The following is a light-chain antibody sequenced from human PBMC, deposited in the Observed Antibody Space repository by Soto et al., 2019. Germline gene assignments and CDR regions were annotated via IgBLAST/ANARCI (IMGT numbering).Light chain of an antibody. V-gene: IGKV1-33*01. CDR2: DAS. CDR1: QDISNY. Sequence: DTQMTQSPASLSVSVGDRVTITCQASQDISNYLNWYQQKPGKGPKLLIYDASPLQTGVPSGFSGSESGTDFTLTISSLQPEDIATYYCQQYKILPITFGQGTRLENK. CDR3: QQYKILPIT. J-gene: IGKJ5*01.